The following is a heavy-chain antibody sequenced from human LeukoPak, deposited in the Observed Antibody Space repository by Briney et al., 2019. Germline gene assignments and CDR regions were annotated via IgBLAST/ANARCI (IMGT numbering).Heavy chain of an antibody. J-gene: IGHJ3*01. CDR2: INPNSGDT. Sequence: GASVKVSCKASGYTFTVYYMHWVRQAPGQRLEWMGRINPNSGDTKYARNFQGRVTMTRDTSIDTAYMDLSSLRSDDTAVYYCARVGFERPRSSITVVRGVIRPNAFDLWGQGTMVTVSS. D-gene: IGHD3-10*01. V-gene: IGHV1-2*02. CDR1: GYTFTVYY. CDR3: ARVGFERPRSSITVVRGVIRPNAFDL.